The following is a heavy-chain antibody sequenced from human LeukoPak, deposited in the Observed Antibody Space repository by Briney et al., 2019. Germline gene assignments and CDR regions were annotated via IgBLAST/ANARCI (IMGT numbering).Heavy chain of an antibody. CDR2: INHSGST. CDR3: ARGRDGYNYNWFDP. CDR1: GGSFSGYY. J-gene: IGHJ5*02. Sequence: SETLSLTCAVYGGSFSGYYWSWIRQPPGKGLEWIGEINHSGSTNYNPSLKSRVTMSVDTSKNQFSLKLSSVTAADTAVYYCARGRDGYNYNWFDPWGQGTLVTVSS. V-gene: IGHV4-34*01. D-gene: IGHD5-24*01.